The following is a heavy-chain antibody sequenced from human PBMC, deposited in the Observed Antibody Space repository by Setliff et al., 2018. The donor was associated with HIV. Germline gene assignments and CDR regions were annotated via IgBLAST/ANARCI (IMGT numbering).Heavy chain of an antibody. CDR3: ARDRGYIAATPDY. CDR1: GGSISSGSYY. J-gene: IGHJ4*02. Sequence: PSETLSLTCTVSGGSISSGSYYWSWIRQPAGKGLEWIGRIHTSGSTNYNPSLKSRVTISVDTSKNQFSLNLSSVTAADTAIYYCARDRGYIAATPDYWGQGTRVTVSS. D-gene: IGHD5-12*01. V-gene: IGHV4-61*02. CDR2: IHTSGST.